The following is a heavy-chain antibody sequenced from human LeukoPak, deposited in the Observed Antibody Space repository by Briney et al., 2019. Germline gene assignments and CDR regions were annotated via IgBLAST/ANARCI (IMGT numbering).Heavy chain of an antibody. J-gene: IGHJ4*02. V-gene: IGHV4-59*01. CDR3: AAERISIFGVGTYFDY. CDR2: IYYSGST. Sequence: SETLSLTCTVSGGSISSYYWSWIRQPPGKGLEWIGYIYYSGSTNYNPSLKSRVTISVDTSKNQFSLKLSSVTAADTAVYYCAAERISIFGVGTYFDYWGQGTLVTVSS. CDR1: GGSISSYY. D-gene: IGHD3-3*01.